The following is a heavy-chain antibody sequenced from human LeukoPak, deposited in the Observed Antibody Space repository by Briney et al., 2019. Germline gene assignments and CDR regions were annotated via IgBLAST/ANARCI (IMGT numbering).Heavy chain of an antibody. V-gene: IGHV1-2*02. Sequence: ASVKVSCKASGYTFTGYFMHWVRQAPGQGLEWMGWINPNSGDTNYARKLQGRVTMTRDTSISTAYMELSRLRSDDTAVYYCASSQDSGNTIDYWGQGTLVTVSS. J-gene: IGHJ4*02. CDR3: ASSQDSGNTIDY. CDR1: GYTFTGYF. CDR2: INPNSGDT. D-gene: IGHD3-10*01.